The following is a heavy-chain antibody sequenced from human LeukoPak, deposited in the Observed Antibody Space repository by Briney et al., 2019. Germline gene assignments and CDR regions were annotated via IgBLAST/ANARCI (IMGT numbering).Heavy chain of an antibody. D-gene: IGHD4-23*01. V-gene: IGHV1-2*02. Sequence: ASVKVSCKASGYTFSGYSMHWVRQAPGQGLEWMGWINPNSGGTNYAQKFQGRVTKTRDTSIRTAYMELSSLRSDDTAMYYCARNGGNYWGQGTLVTVSS. CDR3: ARNGGNY. CDR1: GYTFSGYS. J-gene: IGHJ4*02. CDR2: INPNSGGT.